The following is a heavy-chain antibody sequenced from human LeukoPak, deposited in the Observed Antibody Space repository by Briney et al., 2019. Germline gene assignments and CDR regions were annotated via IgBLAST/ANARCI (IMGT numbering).Heavy chain of an antibody. CDR2: ISSSSSYI. D-gene: IGHD6-13*01. CDR1: GFTFSSYS. V-gene: IGHV3-21*04. CDR3: ARDLIAAATFDY. Sequence: GGSLRLSCAASGFTFSSYSMNWVRQAPGKGLEWVSSISSSSSYIYYADSVKGRFTISRDNAKNSLYLQMNSLRAEDTALYYCARDLIAAATFDYWGQGTLVTVSS. J-gene: IGHJ4*02.